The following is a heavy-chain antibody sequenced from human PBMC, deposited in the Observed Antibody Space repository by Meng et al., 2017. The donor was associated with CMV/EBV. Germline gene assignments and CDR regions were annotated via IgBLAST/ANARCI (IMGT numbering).Heavy chain of an antibody. CDR1: GFTFSSYW. D-gene: IGHD1-14*01. CDR3: ARGFSITALSDY. J-gene: IGHJ4*02. Sequence: GGSLRLSCAASGFTFSSYWMSWVRQAPGKGLEWVSSISSSSSYIYYADSVKGRFTISRDNAKNSLYLQMNSLRAEDTAVYYCARGFSITALSDYWGQGTLVTVSS. V-gene: IGHV3-21*01. CDR2: ISSSSSYI.